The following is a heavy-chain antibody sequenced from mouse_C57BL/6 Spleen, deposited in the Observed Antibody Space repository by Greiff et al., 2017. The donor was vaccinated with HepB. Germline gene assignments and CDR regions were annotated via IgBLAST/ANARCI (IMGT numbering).Heavy chain of an antibody. CDR1: GFTFSSYG. J-gene: IGHJ2*01. CDR2: ISSGGSYT. Sequence: VQLKESGGDLVKPGGSLKLSCAASGFTFSSYGMSWVRQTPDKRLEWVATISSGGSYTYYPDSVKGRFTISRDNAKNTLYLQMSSLKSEDTAMYDCARHNYGSSYVYFDYWGQGTTLTVSS. D-gene: IGHD1-1*01. CDR3: ARHNYGSSYVYFDY. V-gene: IGHV5-6*01.